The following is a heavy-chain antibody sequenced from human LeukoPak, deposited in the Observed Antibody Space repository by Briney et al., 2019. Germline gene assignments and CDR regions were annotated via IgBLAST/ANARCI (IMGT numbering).Heavy chain of an antibody. CDR1: GFTFSNAW. V-gene: IGHV3-15*01. CDR2: IKSKTDGGTT. D-gene: IGHD2/OR15-2a*01. Sequence: PGGSLRLSCAASGFTFSNAWMSWVRQAPGKGLEWVGRIKSKTDGGTTDYAAPVKGRFTISRDDSKNTLYLQMNSLKTEDTAVYYCTTEGGLTTYYYGMDVWGKGTTVTVSS. J-gene: IGHJ6*04. CDR3: TTEGGLTTYYYGMDV.